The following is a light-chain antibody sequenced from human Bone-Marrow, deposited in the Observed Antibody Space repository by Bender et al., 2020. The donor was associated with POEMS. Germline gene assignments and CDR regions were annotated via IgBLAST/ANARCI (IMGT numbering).Light chain of an antibody. J-gene: IGLJ2*01. CDR1: SSDVGSYNL. V-gene: IGLV2-14*02. Sequence: QSVLTQPASVSGSAGQSITISCTGTSSDVGSYNLVSWYRQYPGKAPKLMIYDVTHRPSGVSNRFSGSKSGNTASLTVSGLQAEDEADYYCSSYAGSNNFVFGGGTKLTVL. CDR2: DVT. CDR3: SSYAGSNNFV.